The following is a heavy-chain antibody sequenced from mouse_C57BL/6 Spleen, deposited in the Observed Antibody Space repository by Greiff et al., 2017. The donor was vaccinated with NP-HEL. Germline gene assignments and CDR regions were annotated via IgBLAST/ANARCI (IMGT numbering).Heavy chain of an antibody. J-gene: IGHJ4*01. CDR2: IRSKSNNYAT. D-gene: IGHD2-4*01. CDR3: VRHDYHYYAMDY. CDR1: GFSFNTYA. V-gene: IGHV10-1*01. Sequence: EVQGVESGGGLVQPKGSLKLSCAASGFSFNTYAMNWVRQAPGKGLEWVARIRSKSNNYATYYADSVKDRFTISRDDSESMLYLQMNNLKTEDTAMYYCVRHDYHYYAMDYWGQGTSVTVSS.